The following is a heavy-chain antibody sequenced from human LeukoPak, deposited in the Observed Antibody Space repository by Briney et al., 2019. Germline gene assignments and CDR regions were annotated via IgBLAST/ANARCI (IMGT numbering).Heavy chain of an antibody. J-gene: IGHJ4*02. V-gene: IGHV4-38-2*02. CDR3: ARVGSRDGYNYDYFDY. CDR2: IYHSGST. D-gene: IGHD5-24*01. Sequence: SETLSLTCTVSGYSISSGYYWGWIRQPPGKGLEWIGSIYHSGSTYYNPSLKSRVTISVDTSKNQFSLKLSSVTAADTAVYYCARVGSRDGYNYDYFDYWGQGTLVTVSS. CDR1: GYSISSGYY.